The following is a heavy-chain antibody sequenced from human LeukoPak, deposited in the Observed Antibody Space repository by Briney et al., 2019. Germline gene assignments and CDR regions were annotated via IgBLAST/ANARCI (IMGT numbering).Heavy chain of an antibody. CDR3: AKGPIEAAANGLYFDY. J-gene: IGHJ4*02. Sequence: GGSLRLSCAASGFTFSSYAMRWVREAPGKGLEWVSVISGSGGKTYYADFVKGRFTISRDNSKNTLYLQMNILRAEDTAVYYCAKGPIEAAANGLYFDYWGQGTLVTVSS. CDR1: GFTFSSYA. CDR2: ISGSGGKT. V-gene: IGHV3-23*01. D-gene: IGHD6-13*01.